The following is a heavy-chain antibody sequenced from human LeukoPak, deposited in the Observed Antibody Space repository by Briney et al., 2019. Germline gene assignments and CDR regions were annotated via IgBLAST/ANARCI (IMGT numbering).Heavy chain of an antibody. CDR1: GFTFDDYS. Sequence: GRSLRLSCAASGFTFDDYSMHWVRQAPGKGLEWVSGISWSRRYIDYADSVKGRFTISRDNAKNFLYLEMNSLRAEDTALYYCAKDRAEGDSFYYMDVWGKGTTVTVSS. D-gene: IGHD1-14*01. CDR2: ISWSRRYI. CDR3: AKDRAEGDSFYYMDV. V-gene: IGHV3-9*01. J-gene: IGHJ6*03.